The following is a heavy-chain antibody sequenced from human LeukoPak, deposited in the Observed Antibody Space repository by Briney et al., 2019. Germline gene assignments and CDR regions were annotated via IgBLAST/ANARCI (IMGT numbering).Heavy chain of an antibody. CDR2: IKQDASEK. Sequence: GGSLRLSCVVSGLTFSGYWVTWVRQAPGKGLEWVANIKQDASEKYYVESVKGRFAISRDNAKNSLYLQMNTLRVEDTAVYYCTRDLMDYDVSTGLHHYYMDVWGQGTTVTVSS. CDR3: TRDLMDYDVSTGLHHYYMDV. V-gene: IGHV3-7*01. J-gene: IGHJ6*02. CDR1: GLTFSGYW. D-gene: IGHD3-9*01.